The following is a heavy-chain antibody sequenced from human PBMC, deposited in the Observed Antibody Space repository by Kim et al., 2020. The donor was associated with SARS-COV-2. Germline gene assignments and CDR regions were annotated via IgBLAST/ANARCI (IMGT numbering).Heavy chain of an antibody. D-gene: IGHD3-3*01. Sequence: GGSLRLSCAASGFTFSSYEMNWVRQAPGKGLEWVSYISSSGSTIYYADSVKGRFTISRDNAKNSLYLQMNSLRAEDTAVYYCARVFKVSIFGVVTRGFDYWGQGTLVTVSS. CDR2: ISSSGSTI. CDR1: GFTFSSYE. V-gene: IGHV3-48*03. J-gene: IGHJ4*02. CDR3: ARVFKVSIFGVVTRGFDY.